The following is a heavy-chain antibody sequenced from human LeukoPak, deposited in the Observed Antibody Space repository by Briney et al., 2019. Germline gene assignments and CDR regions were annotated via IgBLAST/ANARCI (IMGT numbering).Heavy chain of an antibody. CDR2: IIPIFGTA. V-gene: IGHV1-69*13. CDR1: GGTFSSYA. D-gene: IGHD2-21*02. CDR3: AREEREYCGGDCDDAFDI. J-gene: IGHJ3*02. Sequence: SVKVSCKASGGTFSSYAISWVRQAPGQGLEWMGGIIPIFGTANYAQKFQGRVTITADESTSTAYMELSSLRSEDTAVYYCAREEREYCGGDCDDAFDIWGQGTMVTVSS.